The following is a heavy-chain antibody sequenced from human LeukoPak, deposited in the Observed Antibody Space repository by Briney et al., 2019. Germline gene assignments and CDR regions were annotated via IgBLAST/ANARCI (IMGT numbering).Heavy chain of an antibody. D-gene: IGHD3-22*01. J-gene: IGHJ4*02. CDR3: AREDRDYDSSGYYGY. CDR2: ISSSSSTI. V-gene: IGHV3-48*02. Sequence: PGGSLRLSCAASGFTFSSYSMNWVRQAPGKGLEWVSYISSSSSTIYYADSVKGRFTISRDNAKNSLYLQMNSLRDEDTAVYYCAREDRDYDSSGYYGYWGQGTLVTVSS. CDR1: GFTFSSYS.